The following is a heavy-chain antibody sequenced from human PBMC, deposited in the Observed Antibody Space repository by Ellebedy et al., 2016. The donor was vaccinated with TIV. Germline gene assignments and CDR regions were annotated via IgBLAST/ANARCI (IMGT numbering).Heavy chain of an antibody. J-gene: IGHJ6*02. CDR1: GFTFSHHA. CDR2: ISYDGNNK. Sequence: GESLNISCAASGFTFSHHAFYWVRQAPGKGLEWVTIISYDGNNKFYLDSVEGRFSISRDDSKNTLYLQMNSLRPEDTAVYYCSREGLEAGMDLWGQGTTVIVSS. V-gene: IGHV3-30*04. CDR3: SREGLEAGMDL.